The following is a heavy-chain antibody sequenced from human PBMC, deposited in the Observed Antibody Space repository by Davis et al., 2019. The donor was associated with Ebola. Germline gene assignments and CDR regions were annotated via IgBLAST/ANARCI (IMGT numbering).Heavy chain of an antibody. D-gene: IGHD5-24*01. V-gene: IGHV1-69*02. CDR3: ARVERRDGYNFRYYFDY. Sequence: SVKVSCKASGDTSNIYKIHWVRQAPGQGLEWMGRIIPILGIANYAQKFQGRVTITADKSTSTAYMELSSLRSEDTAVYYCARVERRDGYNFRYYFDYWGQGTLVTVSS. CDR1: GDTSNIYK. J-gene: IGHJ4*02. CDR2: IIPILGIA.